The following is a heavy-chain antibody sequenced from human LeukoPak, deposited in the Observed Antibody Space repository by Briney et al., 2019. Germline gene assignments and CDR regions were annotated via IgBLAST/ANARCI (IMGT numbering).Heavy chain of an antibody. Sequence: SETLSLTRAVYGGSFSGYYWSWIRQPPGKGLEWIGEINHSGSTNYNPSLKSRVTISVDTSKNQFSLKLSSVTAADTAVYYCARVLRNYYYYMDVWGKGTTVTVSS. D-gene: IGHD5/OR15-5a*01. CDR1: GGSFSGYY. J-gene: IGHJ6*03. CDR2: INHSGST. V-gene: IGHV4-34*01. CDR3: ARVLRNYYYYMDV.